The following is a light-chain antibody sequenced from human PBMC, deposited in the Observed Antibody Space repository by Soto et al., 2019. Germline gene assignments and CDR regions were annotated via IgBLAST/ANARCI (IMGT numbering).Light chain of an antibody. CDR2: RTS. CDR1: QSISSN. CDR3: QQRSNWPIT. J-gene: IGKJ5*01. Sequence: HSAATLSVYPWYRATLSCRASQSISSNLAWYQQKPGQAPRLLMFRTSSRATGFPARFSGSGSGTDFTLTISTLEPEDFAVYYCQQRSNWPITFGQGTRLEN. V-gene: IGKV3-11*01.